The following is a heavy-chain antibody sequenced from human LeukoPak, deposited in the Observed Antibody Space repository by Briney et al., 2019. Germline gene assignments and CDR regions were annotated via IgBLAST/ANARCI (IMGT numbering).Heavy chain of an antibody. CDR3: ARGRAVAGPYYFDY. J-gene: IGHJ4*02. Sequence: PSETLSLTCTVSGGSISNKYWSWIRQPPGKGLEWIGYIYYSGSTNYNPSLKSRVTILVDTSKNQFSLKLSSVTAADTAVYYCARGRAVAGPYYFDYWGQGTLVTVSS. D-gene: IGHD6-19*01. CDR1: GGSISNKY. CDR2: IYYSGST. V-gene: IGHV4-59*01.